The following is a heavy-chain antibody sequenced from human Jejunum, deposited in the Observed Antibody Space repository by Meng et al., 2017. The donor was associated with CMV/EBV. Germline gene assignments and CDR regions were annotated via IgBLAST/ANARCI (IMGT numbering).Heavy chain of an antibody. CDR3: AKYNYGDFINWLDP. CDR1: GVTVSSYG. Sequence: SGVTVSSYGMTWVRRAPGKGLDWVSTISGSGDRTYYSDSVKGRFTISRDNSKSTLFLQMNSLRAEDTAVYFCAKYNYGDFINWLDPWGQGTLVTVSS. CDR2: ISGSGDRT. V-gene: IGHV3-23*01. D-gene: IGHD4-17*01. J-gene: IGHJ5*02.